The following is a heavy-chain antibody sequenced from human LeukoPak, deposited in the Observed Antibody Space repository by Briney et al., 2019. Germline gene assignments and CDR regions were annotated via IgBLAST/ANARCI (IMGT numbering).Heavy chain of an antibody. Sequence: GESLKISCEGSGYDFTALWIAWVRQVPGKGLEWMGIIYPDDSDTRYSPSFQGQVTISVDKSTNTAYLQWSGLKASDTAMYFCARLPSLAVAGNPFDVWGQGTMVTVSS. CDR2: IYPDDSDT. J-gene: IGHJ3*01. CDR1: GYDFTALW. CDR3: ARLPSLAVAGNPFDV. D-gene: IGHD6-19*01. V-gene: IGHV5-51*01.